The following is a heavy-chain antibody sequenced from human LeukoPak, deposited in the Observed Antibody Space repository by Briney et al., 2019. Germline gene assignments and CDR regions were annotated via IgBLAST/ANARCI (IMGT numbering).Heavy chain of an antibody. CDR1: GFSLSTSGVG. Sequence: SGPTLVNPTQTLTLTCTFSGFSLSTSGVGVGWIRQPPGKALEWLALIYWDDDKRYSPSLKSRLTITKDTSKNQVVLTMTNMDPVDTATYYCARANPKSYYDILPAPYYFDYWGQGTLVTVSS. CDR2: IYWDDDK. V-gene: IGHV2-5*02. D-gene: IGHD3-9*01. J-gene: IGHJ4*02. CDR3: ARANPKSYYDILPAPYYFDY.